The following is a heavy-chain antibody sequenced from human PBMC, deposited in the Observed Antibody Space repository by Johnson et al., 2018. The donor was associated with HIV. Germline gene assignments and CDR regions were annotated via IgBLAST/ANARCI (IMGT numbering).Heavy chain of an antibody. J-gene: IGHJ3*02. V-gene: IGHV3-33*06. CDR1: GFTFSSYG. Sequence: QVQLVESGGGVVQPGRSLRLSCAASGFTFSSYGMHWVRQAPGKGLEWVAVIWYDGSNKYYADSVKGRFTISRDNSKNTLYLQMNSLRAEDTAVYYCAKLRFSEGIVGAGRDAFDIWGKGQWSPSLQ. CDR2: IWYDGSNK. CDR3: AKLRFSEGIVGAGRDAFDI. D-gene: IGHD1-26*01.